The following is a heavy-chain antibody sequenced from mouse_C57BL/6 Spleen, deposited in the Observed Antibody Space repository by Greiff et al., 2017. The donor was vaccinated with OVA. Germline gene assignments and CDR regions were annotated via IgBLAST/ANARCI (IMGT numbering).Heavy chain of an antibody. J-gene: IGHJ2*01. V-gene: IGHV1-26*01. CDR3: ARRDYYDY. D-gene: IGHD1-1*01. Sequence: EVQLQQSGPELVKPGASVKISCKASGYTFTDYYMNWVKQSHGKSLEWIGDINPNNGGTSYNQKFKGKATLTVDKSSSTAYMERRILTSEDAAVYYCARRDYYDYWGQGTTLTVSS. CDR1: GYTFTDYY. CDR2: INPNNGGT.